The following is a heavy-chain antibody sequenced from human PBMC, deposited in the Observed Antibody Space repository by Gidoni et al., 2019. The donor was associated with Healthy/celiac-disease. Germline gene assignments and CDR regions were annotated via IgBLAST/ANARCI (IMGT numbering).Heavy chain of an antibody. J-gene: IGHJ3*02. CDR3: AREDSSGYYYAFDI. CDR1: GGSISIGGYS. V-gene: IGHV4-30-2*01. CDR2: IYHSGST. D-gene: IGHD3-22*01. Sequence: QLQLQESGSGLVKPSQTLSLTCPVSGGSISIGGYSWSWIRQPPGKGLEWIGYIYHSGSTYYNPSRKRRVTRSVDRSKNQFSLKLSSVTAADTAVYYCAREDSSGYYYAFDIWGQGTMVTVSS.